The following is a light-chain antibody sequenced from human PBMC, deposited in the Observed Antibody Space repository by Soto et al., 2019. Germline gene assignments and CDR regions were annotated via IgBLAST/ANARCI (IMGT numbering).Light chain of an antibody. Sequence: DIVMTQSPDSLAVSLGERATINCKSSQSVLYSSNNKNYLAWYQQKPGQPPKLLIYWASTRESGVPDRFSGSGSGTDFTLPISSLQAEDGAGYYCQQYYSTPAFGQGTKLEIK. J-gene: IGKJ2*01. CDR2: WAS. V-gene: IGKV4-1*01. CDR3: QQYYSTPA. CDR1: QSVLYSSNNKNY.